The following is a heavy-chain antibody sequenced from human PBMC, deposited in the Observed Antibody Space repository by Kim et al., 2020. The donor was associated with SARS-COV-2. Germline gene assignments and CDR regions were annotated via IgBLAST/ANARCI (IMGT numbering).Heavy chain of an antibody. CDR3: ARNDGSGSYYPDY. J-gene: IGHJ4*02. Sequence: GGSLRLSCAASGFTFSSYAMHWVRQAPGKGLEWVAVISYDGSNKYYADSVKGRFTISRDNSKNTLYLQMNSLRAEDTAVYYCARNDGSGSYYPDYWVQG. D-gene: IGHD3-10*01. CDR2: ISYDGSNK. V-gene: IGHV3-30-3*01. CDR1: GFTFSSYA.